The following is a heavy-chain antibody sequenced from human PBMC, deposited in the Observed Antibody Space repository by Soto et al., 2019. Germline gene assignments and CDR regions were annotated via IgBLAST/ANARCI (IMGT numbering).Heavy chain of an antibody. CDR3: ARDGNRGYDMDV. Sequence: GGSLRLSCEGSGFNFSTYNMDWVRQAPGKGLEWVSYMSNTGRTIFYADSVRGRFTISRDNAKNALFLQMNSLRDEDTAVYYCARDGNRGYDMDVWGQGTTVTVSS. V-gene: IGHV3-48*02. CDR2: MSNTGRTI. J-gene: IGHJ6*02. CDR1: GFNFSTYN.